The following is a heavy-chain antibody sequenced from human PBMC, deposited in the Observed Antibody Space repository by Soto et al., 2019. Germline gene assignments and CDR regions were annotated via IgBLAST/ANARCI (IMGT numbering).Heavy chain of an antibody. D-gene: IGHD5-18*01. V-gene: IGHV3-21*01. J-gene: IGHJ5*02. CDR1: GFTFRSFT. CDR3: TRDASRYSGARGWFDP. CDR2: ISSNSAYI. Sequence: PGGSLRLSCAASGFTFRSFTMNWVRQAPGKGLEWVSTISSNSAYIYYTDALRGRFTISRDNAKNSLHLQRNSLRAEDTAVYYCTRDASRYSGARGWFDPWGPGTLVTVSS.